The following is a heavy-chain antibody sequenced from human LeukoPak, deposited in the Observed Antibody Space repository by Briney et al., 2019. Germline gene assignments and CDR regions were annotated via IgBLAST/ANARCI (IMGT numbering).Heavy chain of an antibody. V-gene: IGHV4-39*01. CDR3: ARHTPPTVTSFDY. D-gene: IGHD4-17*01. J-gene: IGHJ4*02. CDR2: IYYSGST. Sequence: SETLSLTCAVSGGSFSSSGYYWGWVRQPPGKGLEWIGTIYYSGSTFHNPSLESRVTISVETSKNQFSLELSSVTAADTAIYYCARHTPPTVTSFDYWGQGTLVTVSS. CDR1: GGSFSSSGYY.